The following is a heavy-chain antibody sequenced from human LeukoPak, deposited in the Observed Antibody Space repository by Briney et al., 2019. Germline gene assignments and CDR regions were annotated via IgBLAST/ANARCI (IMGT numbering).Heavy chain of an antibody. V-gene: IGHV1-2*02. CDR3: ATQRGSYLWGTDFDY. J-gene: IGHJ4*02. CDR2: INPNSGDT. D-gene: IGHD3-16*01. Sequence: ASVKVSCKASGYTFTGYYMHWVRQAPGQGLEWMGWINPNSGDTKYAQKFQGRVTMTRDTSISTAYMELSRLRSDDTAVYYCATQRGSYLWGTDFDYWGQGTLVAVSS. CDR1: GYTFTGYY.